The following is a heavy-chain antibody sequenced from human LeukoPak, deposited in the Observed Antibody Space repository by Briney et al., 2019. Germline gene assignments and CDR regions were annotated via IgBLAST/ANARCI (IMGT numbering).Heavy chain of an antibody. CDR3: AKDGTYDLIHY. J-gene: IGHJ4*02. CDR2: ISWNSGSI. D-gene: IGHD3-16*01. CDR1: GFTFDDYA. V-gene: IGHV3-9*01. Sequence: GRSLRLSCAASGFTFDDYAMHWVRQAPGKGLEWVSGISWNSGSIGYADSVKGRFTISRDNSKNTLYLQMNSLRAEDTAVYYCAKDGTYDLIHYWGQGTLVTVSS.